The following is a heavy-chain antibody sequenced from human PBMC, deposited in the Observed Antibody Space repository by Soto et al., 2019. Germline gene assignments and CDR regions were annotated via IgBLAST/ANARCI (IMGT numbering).Heavy chain of an antibody. D-gene: IGHD2-15*01. CDR3: ARRYCSGGSCYSSFDY. CDR1: GGSISSFY. V-gene: IGHV4-59*01. CDR2: IYYSGST. J-gene: IGHJ4*02. Sequence: QVQLQESGPGLVKPSETLSLTCTVSGGSISSFYWSWIRQPPGKGLEWIGYIYYSGSTNYNASLKSRVAMSVDTSNNQFSLNLRSVTAADTAVYYCARRYCSGGSCYSSFDYWGQGTLVTVSS.